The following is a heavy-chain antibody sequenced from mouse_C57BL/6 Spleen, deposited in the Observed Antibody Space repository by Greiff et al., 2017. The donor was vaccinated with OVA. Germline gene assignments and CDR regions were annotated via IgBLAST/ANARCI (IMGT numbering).Heavy chain of an antibody. Sequence: VQLQQSGGGLVQPGGSLSLSCAASGFTFTDYYMSWVRQPPGKALEWLGFIRNKANGYTTEYSASVKGRFTISRDNAKSILYLQMNALRAEDSATYYCARSTVVGYFDGWGTGTTVTVSS. J-gene: IGHJ1*03. D-gene: IGHD1-1*01. CDR1: GFTFTDYY. V-gene: IGHV7-3*01. CDR3: ARSTVVGYFDG. CDR2: IRNKANGYTT.